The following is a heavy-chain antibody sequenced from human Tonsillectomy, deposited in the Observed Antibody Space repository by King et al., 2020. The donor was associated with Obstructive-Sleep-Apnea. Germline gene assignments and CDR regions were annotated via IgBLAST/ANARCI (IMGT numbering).Heavy chain of an antibody. J-gene: IGHJ4*02. CDR1: GGSFSGYY. Sequence: VQLQQWGAGLLKPSETLSLTCAVYGGSFSGYYWSWIRQPPGKGLEWIGEINHSGSTNYNPSLKSRVTISVDTSKNQFSLKLSSVTAADTAVYYCASRVVGTSGASDYWGQGTLVTVSS. CDR3: ASRVVGTSGASDY. D-gene: IGHD1-26*01. V-gene: IGHV4-34*01. CDR2: INHSGST.